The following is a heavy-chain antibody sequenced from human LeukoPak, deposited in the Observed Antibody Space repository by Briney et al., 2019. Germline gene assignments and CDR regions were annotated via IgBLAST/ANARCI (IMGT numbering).Heavy chain of an antibody. CDR2: IYPGDSDT. J-gene: IGHJ6*03. V-gene: IGHV5-51*01. D-gene: IGHD2-2*01. Sequence: GESLKISCKGSGYSFTSYWIGWVRQMPGKGLEWMGIIYPGDSDTRYSPSFQGQVTISADKSISTAYLQWSSLKVSDTAMYYCARAPDCSSTSCYYMDVWGKGTTVTVSS. CDR1: GYSFTSYW. CDR3: ARAPDCSSTSCYYMDV.